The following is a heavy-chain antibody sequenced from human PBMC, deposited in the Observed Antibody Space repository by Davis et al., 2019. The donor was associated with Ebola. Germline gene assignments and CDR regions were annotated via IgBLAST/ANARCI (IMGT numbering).Heavy chain of an antibody. CDR1: GFTFSSYW. Sequence: GESLKISCAASGFTFSSYWMHWVRQAPGKGLVWVSRINSDGSSTSYADSVKGRFTISRDNAKNTLYLQMNSLRAEDTAVYYCARIKGYSSSWYISFDYWGQGTLVTVSS. CDR2: INSDGSST. CDR3: ARIKGYSSSWYISFDY. D-gene: IGHD6-13*01. V-gene: IGHV3-74*01. J-gene: IGHJ4*02.